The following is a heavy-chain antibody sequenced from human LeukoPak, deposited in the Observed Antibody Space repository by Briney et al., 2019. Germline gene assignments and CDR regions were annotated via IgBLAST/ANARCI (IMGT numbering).Heavy chain of an antibody. D-gene: IGHD3-10*01. CDR3: ARDSPLERGDDAFDI. Sequence: SETLSLTCTVAGGSISSHYWSWIRQPPGKGLEWIGYIYYSGSTNYNPSLKSRVTISVDTSKNQFSLKLSSVTAADTAVYYCARDSPLERGDDAFDIWGQGTMVTVSS. J-gene: IGHJ3*02. CDR2: IYYSGST. CDR1: GGSISSHY. V-gene: IGHV4-59*11.